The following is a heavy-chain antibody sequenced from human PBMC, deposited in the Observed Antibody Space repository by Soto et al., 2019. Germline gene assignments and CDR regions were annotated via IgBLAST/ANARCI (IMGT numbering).Heavy chain of an antibody. Sequence: GGSLRLSCEASGFTFSDYYMSWIRQAPGKGLEWISYISESSTYTNYADSVKGRFTISRDNAKNSLYLQMNSLRAEDTAMYYCGSGSFPIPNTNGMDVWGQGTTVTVSS. CDR1: GFTFSDYY. CDR3: GSGSFPIPNTNGMDV. V-gene: IGHV3-11*03. J-gene: IGHJ6*02. CDR2: ISESSTYT. D-gene: IGHD3-10*01.